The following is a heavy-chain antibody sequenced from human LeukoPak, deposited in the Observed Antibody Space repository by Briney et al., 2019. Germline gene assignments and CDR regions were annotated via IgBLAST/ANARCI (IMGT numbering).Heavy chain of an antibody. CDR2: ISSSGGST. CDR1: GFTFSSFA. D-gene: IGHD3-22*01. Sequence: GGSLRLSCAASGFTFSSFAMSWVRQTPGKGLEWVSTISSSGGSTYYAASVKGRSTISRDNSKNTLYLQMNSLRAEDTAVYYCAKHSYDSSGYYSIDYWGQGTLVTVFS. V-gene: IGHV3-23*01. CDR3: AKHSYDSSGYYSIDY. J-gene: IGHJ4*02.